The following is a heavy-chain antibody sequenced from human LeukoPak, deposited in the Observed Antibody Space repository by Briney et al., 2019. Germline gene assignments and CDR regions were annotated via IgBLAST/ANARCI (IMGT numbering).Heavy chain of an antibody. CDR2: ISGSGGST. Sequence: PGGSLRLSCAASGFTFNNYAMSWVRQAPGKGLEWVSGISGSGGSTYYADSVKGRFTISRDNSKNTLFLQMSSLRAEDMAVYYCAKSRTFYYDSSGYYYFDYWGQGTLLTVSS. J-gene: IGHJ4*02. CDR1: GFTFNNYA. D-gene: IGHD3-22*01. V-gene: IGHV3-23*01. CDR3: AKSRTFYYDSSGYYYFDY.